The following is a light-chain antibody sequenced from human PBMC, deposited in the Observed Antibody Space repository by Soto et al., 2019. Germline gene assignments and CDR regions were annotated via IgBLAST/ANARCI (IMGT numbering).Light chain of an antibody. Sequence: QSALTQPASVSGSPGQSITISCIGTSSDVGGYNYVSWYQQHPGKAPKLMIYDVSNRPSGVSNRFSGSKSDNTASLTISGLQAEDEADYYYSSYTSSSTPYVFGTGTKLTVL. CDR3: SSYTSSSTPYV. J-gene: IGLJ1*01. CDR1: SSDVGGYNY. CDR2: DVS. V-gene: IGLV2-14*01.